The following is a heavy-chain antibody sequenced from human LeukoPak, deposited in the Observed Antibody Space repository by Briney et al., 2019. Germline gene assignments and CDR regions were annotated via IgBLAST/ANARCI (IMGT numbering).Heavy chain of an antibody. Sequence: SGGSLRLSCAASGFIFSNYWMSWVRQAPGKGPEWVANIKPDGSEKYYVDSVEGRFTISRDNAKNSLFLQMNSLRAEDTALYYCARHLIGDTNGYYLGTYEHWGQGSLVTVSS. D-gene: IGHD3-22*01. CDR2: IKPDGSEK. CDR3: ARHLIGDTNGYYLGTYEH. V-gene: IGHV3-7*05. J-gene: IGHJ4*02. CDR1: GFIFSNYW.